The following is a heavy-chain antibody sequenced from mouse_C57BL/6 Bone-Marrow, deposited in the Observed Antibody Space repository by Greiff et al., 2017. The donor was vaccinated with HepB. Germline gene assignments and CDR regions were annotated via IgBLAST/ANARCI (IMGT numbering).Heavy chain of an antibody. CDR2: IHPNSGST. J-gene: IGHJ2*01. D-gene: IGHD6-1*01. V-gene: IGHV1-64*01. CDR3: RGGIYFDYFDY. CDR1: GYTFTSYW. Sequence: QVQLQQPGAELVKPGASVKLSCKASGYTFTSYWMHWVKQRPGQGLEWIGMIHPNSGSTNYNEKFKSKATLTVDKSSSTAYMQLSSLTSEDSAVYYCRGGIYFDYFDYWGQGTTLTVSS.